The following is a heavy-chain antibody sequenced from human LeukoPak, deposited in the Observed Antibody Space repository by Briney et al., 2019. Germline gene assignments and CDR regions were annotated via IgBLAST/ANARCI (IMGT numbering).Heavy chain of an antibody. J-gene: IGHJ4*02. CDR1: GFTFSSYA. V-gene: IGHV3-30*04. CDR2: ISYDGSNK. CDR3: AREGYGDYADY. Sequence: GGSLRLSCAASGFTFSSYAMHWVRQAPGKGLEWVAVISYDGSNKYYADSVEGRFTISRDNSKNTLYLQMNSLRAEDTAVYYCAREGYGDYADYWGQGTLVTVSS. D-gene: IGHD4-17*01.